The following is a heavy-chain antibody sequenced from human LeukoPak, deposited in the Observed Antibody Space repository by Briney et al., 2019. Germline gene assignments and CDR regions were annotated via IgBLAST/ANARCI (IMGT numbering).Heavy chain of an antibody. V-gene: IGHV3-48*03. Sequence: PGGSLRLSCAASGFTFSSYEMNWVRQAPGKGLEWVSYISSSGSTIYYADSVKGRFTISRDNAKNSLYLQMNSLRAEDTAVYYCAREIRSIAVAGTLDYWGQGTLVTVSS. CDR3: AREIRSIAVAGTLDY. J-gene: IGHJ4*02. CDR1: GFTFSSYE. CDR2: ISSSGSTI. D-gene: IGHD6-19*01.